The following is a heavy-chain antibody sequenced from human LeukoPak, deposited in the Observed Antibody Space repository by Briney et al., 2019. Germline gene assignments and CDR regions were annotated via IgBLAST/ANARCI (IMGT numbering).Heavy chain of an antibody. D-gene: IGHD3-3*01. CDR3: AREKDYDFWSGDYYYMDV. CDR1: GFSFSNS. CDR2: IYYSGST. V-gene: IGHV4-39*07. J-gene: IGHJ6*03. Sequence: GSLRLSCAASGFSFSNSWMSWVRQAPGKGLEWIGSIYYSGSTYYNPSLKSRVTISVDTSKNQFSLKLSSVTAADTAVYYCAREKDYDFWSGDYYYMDVWGKGTTVTVSS.